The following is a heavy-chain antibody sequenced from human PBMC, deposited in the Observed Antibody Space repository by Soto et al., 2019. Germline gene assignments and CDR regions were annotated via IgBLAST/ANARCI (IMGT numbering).Heavy chain of an antibody. CDR2: IKSKALGGTT. J-gene: IGHJ4*01. V-gene: IGHV3-15*07. D-gene: IGHD3-22*01. Sequence: GGSLTLSWAGSGFAFSNSVINWVRHVPGKGLEWVGRIKSKALGGTTDFAAPVRGRFAITRDDSRNVAYMQMNSLYTEDTAVYYCTTDSYSTMIEVRFDYWGHGTLVTVSS. CDR1: GFAFSNSV. CDR3: TTDSYSTMIEVRFDY.